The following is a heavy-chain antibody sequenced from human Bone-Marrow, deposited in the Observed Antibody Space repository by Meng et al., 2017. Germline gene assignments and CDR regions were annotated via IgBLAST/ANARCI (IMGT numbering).Heavy chain of an antibody. CDR1: GFTFSSYW. CDR2: ISSSGSTI. V-gene: IGHV3-48*04. Sequence: GESLKISCAASGFTFSSYWMHWVRQAPGKGLEWVSYISSSGSTIYYADSVKGRFTISRDNAKNSLYLQMNSLRAEDTAVYYCARDSGNSEWLRFLDAFDIWGQGTMVTVSS. CDR3: ARDSGNSEWLRFLDAFDI. J-gene: IGHJ3*02. D-gene: IGHD5-12*01.